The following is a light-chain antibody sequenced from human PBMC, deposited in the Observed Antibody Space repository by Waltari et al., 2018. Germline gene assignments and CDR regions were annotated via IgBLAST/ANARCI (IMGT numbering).Light chain of an antibody. V-gene: IGLV1-40*01. Sequence: QSVLTQPPSASGAPGQRVTISCTGSGSNIGAGYDTQWSPQLPGKAPRLLLDGVNTRPLGVPDRFFGSQSGTSASLAITGLQAEDEGDYYGQSYDSSLSVVFGGGTKLTVL. CDR3: QSYDSSLSVV. J-gene: IGLJ2*01. CDR2: GVN. CDR1: GSNIGAGYD.